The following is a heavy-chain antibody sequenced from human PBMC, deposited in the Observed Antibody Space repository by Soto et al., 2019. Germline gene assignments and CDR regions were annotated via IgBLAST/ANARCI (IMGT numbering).Heavy chain of an antibody. V-gene: IGHV3-74*01. Sequence: PRGPRILSSAASGFTFGIYWMRWVRQAPGKGLVWVARVNGGGSSTSYADSVKGRFTISRDNSKNTLYLQMNSLRIEDTAVYFCAKEDPSGRYSLDYWGQGSQVTGSS. CDR3: AKEDPSGRYSLDY. CDR2: VNGGGSST. D-gene: IGHD1-26*01. J-gene: IGHJ4*02. CDR1: GFTFGIYW.